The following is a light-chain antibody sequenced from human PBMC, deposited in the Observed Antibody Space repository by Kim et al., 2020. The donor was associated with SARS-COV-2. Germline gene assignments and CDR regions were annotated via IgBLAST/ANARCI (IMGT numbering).Light chain of an antibody. V-gene: IGKV1D-12*01. CDR1: QGIGNW. CDR2: VAS. Sequence: ASVGDRVIITGRASQGIGNWLAWYQQKPGKAPKLLISVASTLESGGPSRFSGSGSGTDFTLTITNFQPEDSATYYCQQANSFPLTFGQGTRLEIK. J-gene: IGKJ5*01. CDR3: QQANSFPLT.